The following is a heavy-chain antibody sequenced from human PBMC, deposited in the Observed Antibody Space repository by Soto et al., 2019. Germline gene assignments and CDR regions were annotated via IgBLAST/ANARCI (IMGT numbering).Heavy chain of an antibody. CDR3: ARDDIVVVVAATHSYYYYGMDV. CDR2: SIPIFGTA. Sequence: QVQLVQSGAEVKKPGSSVKVSCKASGGTFSSYAISLVRRAPGQGLEWMGGSIPIFGTANYAQKFQGRVTITADESTGTAYMELSSLRSEATAVYYCARDDIVVVVAATHSYYYYGMDVWGQGTTVTVSS. V-gene: IGHV1-69*01. D-gene: IGHD2-15*01. J-gene: IGHJ6*02. CDR1: GGTFSSYA.